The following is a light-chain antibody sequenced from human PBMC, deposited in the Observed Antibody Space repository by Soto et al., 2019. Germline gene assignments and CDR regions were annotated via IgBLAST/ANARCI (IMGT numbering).Light chain of an antibody. CDR2: GAS. J-gene: IGKJ2*01. Sequence: ENVLTQSPGTLSLSPGERATLSCSASQSVSSSYLTWYQQKPGQAPRLLIYGASSRATDIPDTFSGSGSGTDFTLTISRLEPEDFAVYYCQQYDSSPVTFGQGTKLEIK. V-gene: IGKV3-20*01. CDR3: QQYDSSPVT. CDR1: QSVSSSY.